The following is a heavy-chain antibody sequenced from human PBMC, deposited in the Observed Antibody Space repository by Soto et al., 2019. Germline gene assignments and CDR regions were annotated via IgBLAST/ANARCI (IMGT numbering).Heavy chain of an antibody. J-gene: IGHJ2*01. CDR2: INSDGSST. CDR1: GFTLSRYW. CDR3: ARGGSLNGYFDL. D-gene: IGHD1-26*01. Sequence: EVQLVESGGGLVQPGGSLRLSCAASGFTLSRYWMHWVRQAPGKGLVWVSRINSDGSSTSYADSVKGRFTISRDNAKNTLYLQMNSLRAEDTAVYYCARGGSLNGYFDLWGRGTLVTVSS. V-gene: IGHV3-74*01.